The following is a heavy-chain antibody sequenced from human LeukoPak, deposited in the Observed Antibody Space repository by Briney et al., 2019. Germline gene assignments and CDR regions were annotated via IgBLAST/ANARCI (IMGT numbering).Heavy chain of an antibody. Sequence: GGSLRLSCAASGFTFSDYYMSWIRQAPGKGLEWVSYISSSGSTIYYADSVKGRFTISRDNAKNSLYLQMNSLRAEDTAVYYCAREGVVRGVIIPYYYYYMDVWGKGTTVTISS. D-gene: IGHD3-10*01. CDR1: GFTFSDYY. J-gene: IGHJ6*03. V-gene: IGHV3-11*01. CDR2: ISSSGSTI. CDR3: AREGVVRGVIIPYYYYYMDV.